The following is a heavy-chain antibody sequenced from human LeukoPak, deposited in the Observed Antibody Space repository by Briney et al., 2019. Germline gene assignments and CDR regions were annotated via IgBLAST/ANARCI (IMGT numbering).Heavy chain of an antibody. J-gene: IGHJ4*02. CDR2: VYNRDMT. CDR3: ARTYCDEMTCYRFDS. CDR1: GASVSSGPYC. V-gene: IGHV4-61*02. D-gene: IGHD2-21*01. Sequence: SETLSLTCTVPGASVSSGPYCWNWIRQTAGKGLEWIGRVYNRDMTDYNPSLESRVTISVDASENQFSLELQSVTVADAAVYYCARTYCDEMTCYRFDSWGQGIQLSVSS.